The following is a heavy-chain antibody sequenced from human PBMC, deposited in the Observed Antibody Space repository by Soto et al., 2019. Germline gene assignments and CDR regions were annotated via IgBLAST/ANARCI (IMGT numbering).Heavy chain of an antibody. Sequence: SVKVSCKASGGTFSSYAISWVRQAPGQGLEWMGGIIPIFGTANYAQKFQGRVTITADESTSTAYMELSTLTSEDTAVYLCARDSARVEVAGTNYYYYGMDVWGQGTRVTVSS. V-gene: IGHV1-69*13. J-gene: IGHJ6*02. D-gene: IGHD6-13*01. CDR3: ARDSARVEVAGTNYYYYGMDV. CDR1: GGTFSSYA. CDR2: IIPIFGTA.